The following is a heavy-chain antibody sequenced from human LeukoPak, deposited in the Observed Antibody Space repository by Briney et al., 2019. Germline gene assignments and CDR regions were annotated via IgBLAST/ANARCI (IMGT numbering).Heavy chain of an antibody. CDR2: INHSGGT. J-gene: IGHJ6*02. V-gene: IGHV4-34*01. CDR1: GGXFSGYY. Sequence: SETLSLTCAVYGGXFSGYYCSWIRQPPGKGLEWIGEINHSGGTNYNPSLKSRVTISVDTSKNQFSLKLSSVTAADTAVYYCARVVTGGLGYCSSTSCYARGGNSYYYYYGMDVWGQGTTVTVSS. CDR3: ARVVTGGLGYCSSTSCYARGGNSYYYYYGMDV. D-gene: IGHD2-2*01.